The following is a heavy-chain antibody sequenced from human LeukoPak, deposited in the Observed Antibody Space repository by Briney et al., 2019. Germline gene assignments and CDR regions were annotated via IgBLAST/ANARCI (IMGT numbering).Heavy chain of an antibody. CDR2: IYWNDDK. V-gene: IGHV2-5*01. D-gene: IGHD3-22*01. CDR1: GFSLSTSGVG. Sequence: SGPTLVKPTQTLTLTCTFSGFSLSTSGVGVGWIRQPPGKALEWLALIYWNDDKRYSPSLKSRLTITKDTSKNQVVLTMTNMDPVDTATYYCVPLLPPLNYDSSGSWFDPWGQGTLVTVSS. CDR3: VPLLPPLNYDSSGSWFDP. J-gene: IGHJ5*02.